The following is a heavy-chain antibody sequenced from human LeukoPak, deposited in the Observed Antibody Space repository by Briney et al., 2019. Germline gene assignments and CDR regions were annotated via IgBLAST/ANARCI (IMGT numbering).Heavy chain of an antibody. J-gene: IGHJ4*02. D-gene: IGHD3-10*01. CDR2: ISGSGYST. CDR3: AKGHTNLYGSRTYYYFDY. V-gene: IGHV3-23*01. Sequence: GGSLRLSCAASGFTFSDFAMSWVRQAPGKGLEWVSIISGSGYSTFYGDFVKGRFTISRDNSQNTLYLQMNSLRAEDTAIYYCAKGHTNLYGSRTYYYFDYWGQGTLVTVSS. CDR1: GFTFSDFA.